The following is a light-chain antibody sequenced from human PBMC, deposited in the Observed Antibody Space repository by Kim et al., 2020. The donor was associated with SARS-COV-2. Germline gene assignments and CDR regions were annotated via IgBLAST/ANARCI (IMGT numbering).Light chain of an antibody. CDR1: SSDIGGYKS. J-gene: IGLJ2*01. CDR3: SSYTAASTWV. CDR2: DVT. Sequence: GQSITLSCMGSSSDIGGYKSVSWYQQHPGQPPKLMISDVTKRPSGVSNRFSGSKSGDTASLAISGLQADDEADYYCSSYTAASTWVFGGGTKVTVL. V-gene: IGLV2-14*03.